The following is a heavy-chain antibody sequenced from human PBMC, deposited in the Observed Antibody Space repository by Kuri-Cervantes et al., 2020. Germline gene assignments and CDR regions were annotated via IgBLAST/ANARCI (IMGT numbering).Heavy chain of an antibody. V-gene: IGHV3-53*01. CDR1: GFTVSSNY. Sequence: GESLKISCAASGFTVSSNYMSWARQAPGKGLEWVSVIYSGGSTYYADSVKGRFTISRDNSKNTLYLQMNSLRAEDAAVYYCGKVRSALPNDYWGQGTLVTVSS. CDR2: IYSGGST. CDR3: GKVRSALPNDY. D-gene: IGHD2-15*01. J-gene: IGHJ4*02.